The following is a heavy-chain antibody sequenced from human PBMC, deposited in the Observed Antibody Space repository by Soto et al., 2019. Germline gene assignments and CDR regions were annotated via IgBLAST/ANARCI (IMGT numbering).Heavy chain of an antibody. CDR3: ARCPETGDRFYDY. CDR2: ISSSGTTI. CDR1: GLTFSDYC. J-gene: IGHJ4*02. Sequence: VQLVESGGGLVKPGGSLRLSCAASGLTFSDYCMSWIRQAPGKGLEWVSYISSSGTTIYYPDSVKGRFTISRDNAKNSLYLQMNSLRAEDTAVYYCARCPETGDRFYDYWGQGTLVTVSS. V-gene: IGHV3-11*01. D-gene: IGHD7-27*01.